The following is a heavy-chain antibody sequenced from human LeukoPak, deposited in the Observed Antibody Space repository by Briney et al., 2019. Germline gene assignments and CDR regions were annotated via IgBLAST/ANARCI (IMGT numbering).Heavy chain of an antibody. CDR3: ARAGSSSSSYWFDP. CDR2: IYYSGST. J-gene: IGHJ5*02. D-gene: IGHD6-6*01. CDR1: GGSISSGGYY. Sequence: SETLSLTCTVSGGSISSGGYYWSWIRQHPGKGLEWIGYIYYSGSTYYNPSLKSRVTISVDTSKNQFSLKLSSVTAADTAVYYCARAGSSSSSYWFDPWGQGTLVTVS. V-gene: IGHV4-31*03.